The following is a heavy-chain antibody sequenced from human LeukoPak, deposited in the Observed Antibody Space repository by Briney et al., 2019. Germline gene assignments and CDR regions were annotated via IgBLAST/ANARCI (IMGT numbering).Heavy chain of an antibody. CDR3: ANYGSGSYRFDP. Sequence: SETLSLTCTVSGGSISSGGYYWSWIRQHPGKGLEWIVYIHHSGSSYYNPSLKSRVIISVDTSKNQFSLKLNSVTAADTAVYYCANYGSGSYRFDPWDQGTLVTVSS. V-gene: IGHV4-31*03. J-gene: IGHJ5*02. CDR1: GGSISSGGYY. D-gene: IGHD3-10*01. CDR2: IHHSGSS.